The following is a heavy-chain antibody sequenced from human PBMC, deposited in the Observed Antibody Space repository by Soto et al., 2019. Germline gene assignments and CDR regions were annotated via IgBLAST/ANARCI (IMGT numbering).Heavy chain of an antibody. CDR2: ISGDTGST. J-gene: IGHJ4*01. D-gene: IGHD3-9*01. CDR1: GYKFTTYG. Sequence: ASVKVSCKTSGYKFTTYGISWVRQAPGQGLEWMGRISGDTGSTNIGQKFQGRVTLTSDASTNTVYMELRSLKSDDTAVYFCARSSTISEDYWG. V-gene: IGHV1-18*01. CDR3: ARSSTISEDY.